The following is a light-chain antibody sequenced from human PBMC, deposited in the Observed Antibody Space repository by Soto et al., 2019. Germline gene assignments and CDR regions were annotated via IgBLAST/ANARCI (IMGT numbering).Light chain of an antibody. Sequence: QSALTQPASVSGSPGQSITISCSGTNNDVGGHMYVSWYQHQAGKVPKLIIYEIDNRPSGVSDRFSGSKSGNTASLTISGLQAEDEAAYYCSAYRRGIIVFGGGTKVTVL. CDR2: EID. CDR3: SAYRRGIIV. J-gene: IGLJ2*01. V-gene: IGLV2-14*01. CDR1: NNDVGGHMY.